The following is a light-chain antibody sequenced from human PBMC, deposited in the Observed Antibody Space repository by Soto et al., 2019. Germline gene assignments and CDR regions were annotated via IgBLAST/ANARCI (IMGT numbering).Light chain of an antibody. CDR1: SSDVGGYNY. V-gene: IGLV2-14*01. J-gene: IGLJ1*01. Sequence: QSALTQPASVSGSPGQSITLSCTGTSSDVGGYNYVSWYQHHPGKAPRLMIYASSNRPSGVSHRFSGSRSGNTASLTISGLQAEDEADYYCSSYTSGTTLYVFGTGTKVTVL. CDR2: ASS. CDR3: SSYTSGTTLYV.